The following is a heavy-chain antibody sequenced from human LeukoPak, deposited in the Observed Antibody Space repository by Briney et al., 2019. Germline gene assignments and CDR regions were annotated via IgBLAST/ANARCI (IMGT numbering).Heavy chain of an antibody. Sequence: SEALSLTCAVYGGSFSGYYWSWIRQPPGKGLEWIGEINHSGSTNYNPSLQCRVTISVDTSKNQFSLKLSSVTAADTAVYYCARDRRVTVSGTWDYYYGMDVWGQGTTVTVSS. J-gene: IGHJ6*02. V-gene: IGHV4-34*01. D-gene: IGHD6-19*01. CDR3: ARDRRVTVSGTWDYYYGMDV. CDR2: INHSGST. CDR1: GGSFSGYY.